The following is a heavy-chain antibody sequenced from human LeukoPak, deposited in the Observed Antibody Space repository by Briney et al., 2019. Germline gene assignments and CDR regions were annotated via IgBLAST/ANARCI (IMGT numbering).Heavy chain of an antibody. CDR1: GGSISSSIYY. CDR3: ARRIAAAGKFVFMDV. D-gene: IGHD6-13*01. Sequence: SETLSLTRTLSGGSISSSIYYWGWTRQPPGKGLEWIGSIYYSGSTYYNPPLKSRVTISVDTSKNQFSLKLSSVTAADTAVYYCARRIAAAGKFVFMDVWGKGTTVTVSS. J-gene: IGHJ6*03. V-gene: IGHV4-39*01. CDR2: IYYSGST.